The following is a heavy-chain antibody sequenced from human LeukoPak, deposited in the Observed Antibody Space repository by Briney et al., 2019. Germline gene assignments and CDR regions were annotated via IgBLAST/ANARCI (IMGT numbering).Heavy chain of an antibody. CDR3: ARDKPDIVVVPAAEVWFDP. CDR2: MNPNSGNT. V-gene: IGHV1-8*03. Sequence: ASVKVSCKASGYTFTSYDINWVRQATGQGLEWMGWMNPNSGNTGYAQKFQGRVAITRNTSISTAYMELSSLRSEDTAVYYCARDKPDIVVVPAAEVWFDPWGQGTLVTVSS. CDR1: GYTFTSYD. J-gene: IGHJ5*02. D-gene: IGHD2-2*01.